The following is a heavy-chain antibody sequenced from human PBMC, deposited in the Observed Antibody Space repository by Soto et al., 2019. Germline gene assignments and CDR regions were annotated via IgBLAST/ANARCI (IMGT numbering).Heavy chain of an antibody. J-gene: IGHJ6*02. Sequence: EVQLVESGGGLVQPGGSLRLSCAASGFTFSDYWMHWVRQVPGKGLVWVSRVKYDGGSTSYGDSVKGRFTISRDNAKTTVYLQINSLRAEDTAVYYCARDLRGEYGTDVWGQGTKVTVSS. D-gene: IGHD3-10*01. CDR1: GFTFSDYW. CDR3: ARDLRGEYGTDV. V-gene: IGHV3-74*01. CDR2: VKYDGGST.